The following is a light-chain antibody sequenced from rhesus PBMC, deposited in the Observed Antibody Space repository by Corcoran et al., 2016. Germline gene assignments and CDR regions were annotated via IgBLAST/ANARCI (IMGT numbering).Light chain of an antibody. Sequence: DIQMTQSPSSLSASVGDRVTITCRASQGINNYLSWYQQKQGKAPQHLTYYASSLETGVPSRFSGSRSGTDYTLTISSLQPEDIATYYCQQYNNSPYSFGQGTKVEIK. CDR1: QGINNY. J-gene: IGKJ2*01. V-gene: IGKV1-66*01. CDR3: QQYNNSPYS. CDR2: YAS.